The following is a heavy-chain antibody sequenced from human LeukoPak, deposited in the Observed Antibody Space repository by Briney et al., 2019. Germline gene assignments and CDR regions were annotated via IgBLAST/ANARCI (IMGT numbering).Heavy chain of an antibody. CDR1: GYTFTSYG. CDR3: AREGRYYYGSGSYAGAFDI. CDR2: ISAYNGNT. V-gene: IGHV1-18*04. Sequence: ASVKVSCKASGYTFTSYGISWVRQAPGQGLEWMGRISAYNGNTNYAQKLQGRVTMTTDTSTSTAYMELRSLRSDDTAVYYCAREGRYYYGSGSYAGAFDIWGQGTMVTVSS. D-gene: IGHD3-10*01. J-gene: IGHJ3*02.